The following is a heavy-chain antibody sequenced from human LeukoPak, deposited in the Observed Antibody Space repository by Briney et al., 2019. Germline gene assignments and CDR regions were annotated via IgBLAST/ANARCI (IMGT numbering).Heavy chain of an antibody. Sequence: PGGSLRLSCAASAFTFSDYYMSWIRQAPGKGLEWVSYISSSGSNIYYADSVKGRFIISRDNAKNSLYLQMNRLRAEDTAVYYCARVGDFAVQVWGKGTTVTVSS. CDR2: ISSSGSNI. D-gene: IGHD1-26*01. CDR3: ARVGDFAVQV. J-gene: IGHJ6*04. CDR1: AFTFSDYY. V-gene: IGHV3-11*04.